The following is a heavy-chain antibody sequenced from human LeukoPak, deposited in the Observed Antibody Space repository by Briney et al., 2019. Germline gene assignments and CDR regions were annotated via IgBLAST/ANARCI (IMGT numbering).Heavy chain of an antibody. J-gene: IGHJ4*02. CDR1: GGSISNTNW. V-gene: IGHV4-4*02. Sequence: SETLSLTCGVSGGSISNTNWWTWVRQSPGKGLEWIGEINHSGTTNYNPSLKSRVTISIDTSKNQFSLKLSSVTAADTAVYYCAGMVRGVIIGLFDFWGQGTLVTVSS. CDR2: INHSGTT. CDR3: AGMVRGVIIGLFDF. D-gene: IGHD3-10*01.